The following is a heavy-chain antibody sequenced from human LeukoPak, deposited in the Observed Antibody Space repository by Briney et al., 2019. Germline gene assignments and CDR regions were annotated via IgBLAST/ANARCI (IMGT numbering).Heavy chain of an antibody. V-gene: IGHV3-48*03. J-gene: IGHJ4*02. Sequence: AGGSLRLSCVVSGFTFSNYEMNWVRQAPGKGLEWVSYISSSSNSIYYVDSVKARFTISRDNAKNSLYLQMNSLRAEDTAVYYCARVEYGGAMLRHWGQGTLVTVSS. CDR1: GFTFSNYE. CDR3: ARVEYGGAMLRH. CDR2: ISSSSNSI. D-gene: IGHD3-10*01.